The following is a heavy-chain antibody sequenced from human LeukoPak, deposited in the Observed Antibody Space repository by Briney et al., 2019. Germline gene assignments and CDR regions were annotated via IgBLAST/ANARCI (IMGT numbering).Heavy chain of an antibody. CDR2: INPNSGGT. CDR1: GYTFTGYY. Sequence: GASVKVSCKASGYTFTGYYMHWVRQAPGQGLEWMGWINPNSGGTNYAQKFQGRVTMTRDTSISTAYMELSRLRADDTVVYYCARMYYDILSGYLYYFDYWGQGTLVTVSS. CDR3: ARMYYDILSGYLYYFDY. J-gene: IGHJ4*02. D-gene: IGHD3-9*01. V-gene: IGHV1-2*02.